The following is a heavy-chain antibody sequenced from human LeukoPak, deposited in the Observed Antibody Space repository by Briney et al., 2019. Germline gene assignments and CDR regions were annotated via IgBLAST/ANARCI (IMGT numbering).Heavy chain of an antibody. J-gene: IGHJ4*02. CDR2: ISASGGRT. CDR3: ARDPVSATGSYYFGS. CDR1: GFTFSTSA. V-gene: IGHV3-23*01. Sequence: PGGSLRLSCAASGFTFSTSAMSWVRQTSEKGLQWVSAISASGGRTYYSDSVKGHFTISRDNSNSTLYLQMDSLRAEDSAVYFCARDPVSATGSYYFGSWGQGTLVTVSS. D-gene: IGHD3-10*01.